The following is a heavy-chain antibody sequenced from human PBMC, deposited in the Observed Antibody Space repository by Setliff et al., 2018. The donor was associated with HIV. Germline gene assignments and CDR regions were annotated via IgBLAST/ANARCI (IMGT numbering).Heavy chain of an antibody. Sequence: GESLKISCKGSGYSFTNYWIGWVRQMPGKGLEWVGNIYPGDSDTRYSPSFQGQVTISVDKSSNTAYLQLNSLKASDTAMYYCARSLCYYDSCGYYYNYWGQGTLVTVSS. CDR1: GYSFTNYW. J-gene: IGHJ4*02. V-gene: IGHV5-51*01. CDR2: IYPGDSDT. D-gene: IGHD3-22*01. CDR3: ARSLCYYDSCGYYYNY.